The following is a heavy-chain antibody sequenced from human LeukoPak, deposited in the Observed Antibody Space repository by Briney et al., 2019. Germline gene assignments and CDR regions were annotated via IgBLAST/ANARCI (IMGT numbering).Heavy chain of an antibody. CDR1: GGSFSGYY. CDR2: INHSGST. Sequence: SETLSLTCAVYGGSFSGYYWSWIRQPPGKGLEWIGEINHSGSTNYNPSLKSRVTISVDTSKNQFSLKLGSVTAADTAVYYCAALMVRGVIIIFDYWGQGTLVTVSS. V-gene: IGHV4-34*01. D-gene: IGHD3-10*01. J-gene: IGHJ4*02. CDR3: AALMVRGVIIIFDY.